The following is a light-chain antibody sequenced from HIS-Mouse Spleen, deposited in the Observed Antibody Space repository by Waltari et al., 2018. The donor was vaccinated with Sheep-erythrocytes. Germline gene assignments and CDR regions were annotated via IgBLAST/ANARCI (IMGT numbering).Light chain of an antibody. V-gene: IGKV4-1*01. CDR2: WAS. CDR1: QSVLYSSNNKNY. J-gene: IGKJ4*01. Sequence: DIVMTQSPDSLAVSLGERATINCKSSQSVLYSSNNKNYLAWYQQKPGQPPKLLIYWASTRESGVPDRFSGSGSETDFTLTISSLQAEDVAVYYCQQYYSTLLTFGGGTK. CDR3: QQYYSTLLT.